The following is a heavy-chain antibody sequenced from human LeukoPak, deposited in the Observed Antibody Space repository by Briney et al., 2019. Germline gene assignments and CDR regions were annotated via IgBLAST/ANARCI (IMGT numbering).Heavy chain of an antibody. J-gene: IGHJ4*02. V-gene: IGHV3-53*01. Sequence: GGSLRLSCAASGFTVSSNYMSWVRQAPGKGLEWVSVIYSGGSTYYADSVKGRFTISRDNSKNTLYLQMNSLKAEDTAVYYCATNGGSWYLDSWGQGTLVTVSS. D-gene: IGHD6-13*01. CDR2: IYSGGST. CDR1: GFTVSSNY. CDR3: ATNGGSWYLDS.